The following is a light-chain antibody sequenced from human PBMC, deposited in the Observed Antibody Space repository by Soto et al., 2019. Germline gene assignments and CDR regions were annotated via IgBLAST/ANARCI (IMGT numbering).Light chain of an antibody. CDR3: QQINSYPWT. CDR1: QDISSY. J-gene: IGKJ1*01. CDR2: AAS. V-gene: IGKV1-9*01. Sequence: DIQLTQSPSFLSASVGERVTTSCRASQDISSYLPWYQQKPGKAPKLLIYAASTFQSGVPSRLSGSGSGTEFTLTISSLQPEDFATYYCQQINSYPWTFGQGTKVEVK.